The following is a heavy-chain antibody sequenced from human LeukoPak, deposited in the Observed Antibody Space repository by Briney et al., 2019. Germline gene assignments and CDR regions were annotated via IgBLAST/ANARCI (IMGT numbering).Heavy chain of an antibody. V-gene: IGHV3-9*01. CDR1: GFTLADYT. J-gene: IGHJ3*02. D-gene: IGHD7-27*01. Sequence: GGSLRLSCAASGFTLADYTMQWVRLGPVKGLEWVSGISRSSDPIAYADSVKGRFTVSRDNAKNSLYLQMNSLTIEDTALYYCTRANWGNAFDIWGQGTLVTVSS. CDR2: ISRSSDPI. CDR3: TRANWGNAFDI.